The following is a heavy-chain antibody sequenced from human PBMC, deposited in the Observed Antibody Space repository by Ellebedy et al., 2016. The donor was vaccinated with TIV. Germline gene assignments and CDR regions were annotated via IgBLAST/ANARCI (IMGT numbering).Heavy chain of an antibody. J-gene: IGHJ5*02. V-gene: IGHV4-34*01. CDR2: INHSGST. Sequence: SETLSLTXAVYGGSFSGYYWSWIRQPPGKGLEWIGEINHSGSTNYNPSLKSRVTISVDTSKNQFSLKLSSVTAADTAVYYCARGENVLLWFGELFDGAAGLDPWGQGTLVTVSS. CDR3: ARGENVLLWFGELFDGAAGLDP. CDR1: GGSFSGYY. D-gene: IGHD3-10*01.